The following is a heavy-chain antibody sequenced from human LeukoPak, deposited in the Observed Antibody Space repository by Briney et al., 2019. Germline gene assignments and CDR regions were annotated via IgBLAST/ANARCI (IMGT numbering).Heavy chain of an antibody. V-gene: IGHV3-21*01. CDR3: ASGDSSGYNPYLGGFDY. D-gene: IGHD3-22*01. CDR1: GFTFSSYS. Sequence: PGGSLRLSCAASGFTFSSYSTTWVRQAPGKGLEWVSSISSSSSYIYYADSVKGRFTISRDNAKNSLYLQINSLRAEDTAVYYCASGDSSGYNPYLGGFDYWGQGTLVTVSS. J-gene: IGHJ4*02. CDR2: ISSSSSYI.